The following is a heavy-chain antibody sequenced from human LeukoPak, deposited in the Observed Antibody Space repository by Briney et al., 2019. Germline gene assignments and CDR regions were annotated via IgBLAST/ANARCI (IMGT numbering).Heavy chain of an antibody. D-gene: IGHD6-19*01. V-gene: IGHV1-2*02. CDR1: GYTFTGYY. Sequence: GASVKVSCKASGYTFTGYYMHWVRQAPGQGLEWMGWINPNSGGTNYAQKFQGRVTMTRDTSISTAYMELSRLRSDDTAVYYCARGNTHSGWYTWFDPWGQGTLVTVSS. CDR3: ARGNTHSGWYTWFDP. CDR2: INPNSGGT. J-gene: IGHJ5*02.